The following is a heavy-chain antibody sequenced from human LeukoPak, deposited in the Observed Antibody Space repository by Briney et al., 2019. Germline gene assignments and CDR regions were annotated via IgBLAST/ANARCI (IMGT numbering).Heavy chain of an antibody. CDR1: GFTFSSYS. CDR2: ISSSSSYI. D-gene: IGHD6-6*01. Sequence: GGSLRLSCAASGFTFSSYSMNWVRQAPGKGLEWVLSISSSSSYIFYAASVKGRLTIYRANAKNSLYLQMHSLKAEATAVYSWARDESISSWGQGTLVTVSS. CDR3: ARDESISS. J-gene: IGHJ5*02. V-gene: IGHV3-21*01.